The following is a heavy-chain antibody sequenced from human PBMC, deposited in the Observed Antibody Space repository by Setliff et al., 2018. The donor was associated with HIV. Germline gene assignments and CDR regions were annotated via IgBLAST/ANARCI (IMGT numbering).Heavy chain of an antibody. J-gene: IGHJ2*01. CDR1: GGSFSGYY. V-gene: IGHV4-34*01. Sequence: PSETLSLTCAVYGGSFSGYYWSWIRQPPGKGLEWIGEINHSGTTNYNPSLKSPVTISVDTSKNQFSLKMRSVTAADTAVYYCARSSPYGDPDQVAWYFDLWGRGTLVTVSS. CDR3: ARSSPYGDPDQVAWYFDL. D-gene: IGHD4-17*01. CDR2: INHSGTT.